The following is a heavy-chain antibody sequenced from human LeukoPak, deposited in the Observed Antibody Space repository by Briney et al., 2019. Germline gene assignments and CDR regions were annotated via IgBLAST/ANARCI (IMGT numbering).Heavy chain of an antibody. J-gene: IGHJ6*03. V-gene: IGHV1-46*01. D-gene: IGHD3-10*01. CDR2: INPSDGAT. CDR3: AREQRGGLCRSVGGLFASYYTYYYMDV. Sequence: GASVKVSCKASGYTFSKYYIHWVRQAPGQGLEWMAMINPSDGATTYAQRFQGRVTMTRDRSTTTVYMDLSSLRSEDTAGYFCAREQRGGLCRSVGGLFASYYTYYYMDVWGRGTTVTVSS. CDR1: GYTFSKYY.